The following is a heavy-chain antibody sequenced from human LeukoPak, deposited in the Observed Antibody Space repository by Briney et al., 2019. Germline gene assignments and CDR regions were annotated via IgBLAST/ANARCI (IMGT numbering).Heavy chain of an antibody. CDR3: ARDPFSGQESDY. CDR2: IIPILGIA. V-gene: IGHV1-69*04. CDR1: GGTFTSYA. D-gene: IGHD2/OR15-2a*01. J-gene: IGHJ4*02. Sequence: ASVKVSCKASGGTFTSYAISWVRHAPGQGLEWMGRIIPILGIANYAQKFQGRVTITADKSTSTAYMELSSLRSEDTAVYYCARDPFSGQESDYWGQGTLVTVSS.